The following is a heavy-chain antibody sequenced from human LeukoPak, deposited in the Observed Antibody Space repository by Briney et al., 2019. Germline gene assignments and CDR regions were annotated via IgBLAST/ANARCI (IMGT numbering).Heavy chain of an antibody. J-gene: IGHJ4*02. CDR2: INNDGTAT. CDR3: ATVSEY. CDR1: GFTFNYFW. Sequence: GSLRLSCAASGFTFNYFWMHLVRQVPGKGLVCVSGINNDGTATYYADSVKGRFTISRDNAKNTVYLQMNGLRAEDTTVYYSATVSEYWGQGTLVTVSS. V-gene: IGHV3-74*01.